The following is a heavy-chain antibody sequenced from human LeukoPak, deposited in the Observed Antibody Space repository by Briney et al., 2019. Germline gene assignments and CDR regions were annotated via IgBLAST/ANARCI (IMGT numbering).Heavy chain of an antibody. CDR2: INQDGGEE. V-gene: IGHV3-7*01. J-gene: IGHJ4*02. Sequence: PGGSLRLSCAASGFTFSNYWMTWVRQAPGKGLEWVAHINQDGGEEYYMDSVKARFTISRDDAKNSLSLQMNSLRAEDTAVYYCVRDGGVSGYDLLDYWGQGTLVTVSS. CDR3: VRDGGVSGYDLLDY. D-gene: IGHD5-12*01. CDR1: GFTFSNYW.